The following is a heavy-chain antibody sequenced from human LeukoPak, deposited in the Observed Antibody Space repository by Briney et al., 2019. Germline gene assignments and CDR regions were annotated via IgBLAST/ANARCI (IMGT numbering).Heavy chain of an antibody. CDR2: INQDGNRE. J-gene: IGHJ4*02. CDR3: ASTFPYCSDGSCAL. D-gene: IGHD2-15*01. V-gene: IGHV3-7*01. CDR1: GLTFRSYW. Sequence: GGSLRLSCAASGLTFRSYWMSWVRQAPGKGLEWVANINQDGNRENYVESVKGRFSISRDNAKNSLFLQMHSLRAEDTAVYYCASTFPYCSDGSCALGGQGTLVTVSS.